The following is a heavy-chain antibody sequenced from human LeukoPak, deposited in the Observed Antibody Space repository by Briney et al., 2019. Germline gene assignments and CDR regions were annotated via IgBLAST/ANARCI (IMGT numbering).Heavy chain of an antibody. Sequence: GGSLRLSCAASGFTFSSYAMNWVRQAPGKGLEWVSYISSSSSTIYYADSVKGRFTISRDNAKYSLYLQMNSLRAEDTAVYYCARVWWELNRTFDYWGQGTLVTVSS. D-gene: IGHD1-26*01. CDR1: GFTFSSYA. CDR2: ISSSSSTI. J-gene: IGHJ4*02. V-gene: IGHV3-48*01. CDR3: ARVWWELNRTFDY.